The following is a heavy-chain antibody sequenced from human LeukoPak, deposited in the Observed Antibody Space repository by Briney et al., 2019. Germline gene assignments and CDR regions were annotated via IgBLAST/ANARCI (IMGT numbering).Heavy chain of an antibody. V-gene: IGHV3-72*01. D-gene: IGHD3-10*01. CDR3: ARCRPYAGIDL. J-gene: IGHJ4*02. CDR1: GLTFSDQY. Sequence: GGSLRLSCAASGLTFSDQYMDWVRQAPGKGLEWIARTRNKANSYSTEYAASVKGRFTISREDSKNSLYLQMISLKTEDTAVYYCARCRPYAGIDLWGLGTLVTVSS. CDR2: TRNKANSYST.